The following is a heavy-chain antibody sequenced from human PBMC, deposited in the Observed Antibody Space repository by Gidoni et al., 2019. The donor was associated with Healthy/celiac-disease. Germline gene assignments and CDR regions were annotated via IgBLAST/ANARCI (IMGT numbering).Heavy chain of an antibody. CDR3: ARDLSYYDSSGYLYYFDY. CDR2: IYSGGST. D-gene: IGHD3-22*01. CDR1: GFTFSSNY. V-gene: IGHV3-66*01. Sequence: EVQLVASGGGLVQPGGSLRLSCAASGFTFSSNYMSWVRQAPGKGLEWVSVIYSGGSTYYADSVKGRFTISRDNSKNTLYLQMNSLRAEDTAVYYCARDLSYYDSSGYLYYFDYWGQGTLVTVSS. J-gene: IGHJ4*02.